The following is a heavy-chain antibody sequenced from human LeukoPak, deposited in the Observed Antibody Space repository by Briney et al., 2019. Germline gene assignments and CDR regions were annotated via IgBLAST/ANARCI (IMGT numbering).Heavy chain of an antibody. V-gene: IGHV4-39*07. CDR1: GGSISSSSYY. CDR2: IYYSGST. D-gene: IGHD6-13*01. J-gene: IGHJ4*02. CDR3: ARVGGSSRTGADY. Sequence: SETLSLTCTVSGGSISSSSYYWGWIRQPPGKGLEWIGSIYYSGSTYYNPSLKSRVTISVDTSKNQFSLKLSSVTAADTAVYYCARVGGSSRTGADYWGQGILVTVSS.